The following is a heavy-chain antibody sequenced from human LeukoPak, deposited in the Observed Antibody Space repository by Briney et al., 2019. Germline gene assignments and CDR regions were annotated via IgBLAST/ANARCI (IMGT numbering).Heavy chain of an antibody. V-gene: IGHV4-59*01. CDR1: GDSMSSYY. Sequence: SETLSLTCTVSGDSMSSYYWTWIRQPPGKGLEWIGEIHYSGSTKYNSWLKSRVTISVDTSKNQFSLRLNSVTATDTAVYYCARNFDSWGQGTLVTVSS. CDR3: ARNFDS. J-gene: IGHJ5*01. CDR2: IHYSGST.